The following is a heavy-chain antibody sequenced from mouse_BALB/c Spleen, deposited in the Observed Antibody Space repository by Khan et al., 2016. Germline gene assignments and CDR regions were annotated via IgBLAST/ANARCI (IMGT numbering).Heavy chain of an antibody. CDR2: INTYSGAS. CDR1: GYTFTNYG. D-gene: IGHD1-1*01. V-gene: IGHV9-3-1*01. Sequence: QIQLVQSGPELKKPGKTVKISCKASGYTFTNYGMNWVKQAPGKGLKWMGWINTYSGASTYADDFKRRFAFSLETSANTAYLQINHLKNEDTATYVCARYRYYYGSSRYVDVWGAGTTVTVSS. J-gene: IGHJ1*01. CDR3: ARYRYYYGSSRYVDV.